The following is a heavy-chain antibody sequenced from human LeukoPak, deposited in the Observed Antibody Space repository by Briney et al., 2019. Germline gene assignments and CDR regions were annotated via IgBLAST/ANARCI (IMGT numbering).Heavy chain of an antibody. Sequence: GGSLRLSCAASGFTFSSYSMNWVRQAPGKGLEWVSSISSSSSYIYYADSVKGRFTISRDNSKNTLYLQMNSLRAEDTAVYYCAKTGWELQFIDYWGQGTLVTVSS. CDR3: AKTGWELQFIDY. V-gene: IGHV3-21*04. CDR1: GFTFSSYS. CDR2: ISSSSSYI. D-gene: IGHD1-26*01. J-gene: IGHJ4*02.